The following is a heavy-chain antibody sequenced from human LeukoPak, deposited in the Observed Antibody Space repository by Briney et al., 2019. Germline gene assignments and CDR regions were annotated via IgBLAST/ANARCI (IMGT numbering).Heavy chain of an antibody. J-gene: IGHJ4*02. CDR2: IIPILGIA. V-gene: IGHV1-69*04. D-gene: IGHD7-27*01. CDR1: GGTFSSYA. CDR3: ARGEIGSWGSELGDHY. Sequence: ASVKVSCKASGGTFSSYAISWVRQAPGQGLGWMGRIIPILGIANYAQKFQGRVTITADKSTSTAYMELSSLRSEDTAVYYCARGEIGSWGSELGDHYWGQGTLVTVSS.